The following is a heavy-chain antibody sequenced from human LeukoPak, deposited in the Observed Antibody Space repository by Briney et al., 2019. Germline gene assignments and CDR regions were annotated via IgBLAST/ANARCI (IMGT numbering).Heavy chain of an antibody. Sequence: SETLSLTCTASGGSISSSRYYWGWIRQPPGKGLEWIGSIYYSGSTYYNPSLKSRVTISVDTSKNQFSLKLSSVTAADTAVYYCARRGTSYSSGSSNWGQGTLVTVSS. CDR2: IYYSGST. J-gene: IGHJ4*02. CDR1: GGSISSSRYY. V-gene: IGHV4-39*07. CDR3: ARRGTSYSSGSSN. D-gene: IGHD6-19*01.